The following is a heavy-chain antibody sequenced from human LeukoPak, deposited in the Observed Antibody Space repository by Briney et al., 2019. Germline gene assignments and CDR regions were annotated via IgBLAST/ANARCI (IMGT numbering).Heavy chain of an antibody. CDR1: GFTFSDFS. V-gene: IGHV3-48*01. Sequence: GGSLRLSCVASGFTFSDFSLNWVRQAPGKGLEWISYIGSAMYYADSVKGRFTISRDNAKNSLYLQMNSLRAEDTAVYYCVPLSIAAGSDWGQGTLVTVSS. CDR3: VPLSIAAGSD. CDR2: IGSAM. J-gene: IGHJ4*02. D-gene: IGHD6-13*01.